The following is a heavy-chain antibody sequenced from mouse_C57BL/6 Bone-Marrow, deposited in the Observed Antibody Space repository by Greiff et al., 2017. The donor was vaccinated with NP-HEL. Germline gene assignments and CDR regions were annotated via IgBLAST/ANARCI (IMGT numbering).Heavy chain of an antibody. J-gene: IGHJ1*03. CDR3: ARGQLRLRNWYFDV. D-gene: IGHD3-2*02. CDR1: GYAFTNYL. CDR2: INPGSGGT. Sequence: QVQLQQSGAELVRPGTSVKVSCKASGYAFTNYLIEWVKQRPGQGLEWIGVINPGSGGTNYNEKFKGKATLTADKSSRTAYMQLSSLTSEDSAVYFCARGQLRLRNWYFDVWGTGTTVTVSS. V-gene: IGHV1-54*01.